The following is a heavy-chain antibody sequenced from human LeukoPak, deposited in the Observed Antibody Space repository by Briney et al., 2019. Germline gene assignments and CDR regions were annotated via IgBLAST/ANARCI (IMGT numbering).Heavy chain of an antibody. CDR1: GNYW. J-gene: IGHJ5*02. V-gene: IGHV3-30*18. Sequence: PGGSLRLSCAASGNYWMHWVRQAPGRGLEWVALISYDGSNKYYADSVKGRFTISRDNSKNTLYLQMNSLRAEDTAVYYCAKDLPITMVRKNNWFDPWGQGTLVTVSS. CDR2: ISYDGSNK. CDR3: AKDLPITMVRKNNWFDP. D-gene: IGHD3-10*01.